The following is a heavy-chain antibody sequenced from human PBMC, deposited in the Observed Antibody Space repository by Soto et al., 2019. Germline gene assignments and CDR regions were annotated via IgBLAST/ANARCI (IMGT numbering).Heavy chain of an antibody. D-gene: IGHD1-26*01. V-gene: IGHV1-18*01. CDR1: GYTFTSYG. CDR2: ISAYNGNT. CDR3: ARDAEVGLFDY. Sequence: QVQLVQSGAEVKKPGASVKVSCKASGYTFTSYGISWVRQTPGQGLEWMGWISAYNGNTNYAQKLQGRDTMTKDTSTSTAYMELRSVRSDDTAVYYCARDAEVGLFDYWGQGTLDTVSS. J-gene: IGHJ4*02.